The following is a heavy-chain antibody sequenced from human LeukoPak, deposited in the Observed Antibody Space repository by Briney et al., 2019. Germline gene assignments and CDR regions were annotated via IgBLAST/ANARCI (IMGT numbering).Heavy chain of an antibody. CDR1: GYTFTSYD. V-gene: IGHV1-8*01. Sequence: ASVKVSCKASGYTFTSYDINWVRQATGQGLEWMGWMNPNSGNTGYAQKFQGRVTMTRNTSISTAYMELSSLRSEDTAVYYCARAEKPNWGNYNYYCMDVWGKGTTVTVSS. CDR3: ARAEKPNWGNYNYYCMDV. D-gene: IGHD7-27*01. J-gene: IGHJ6*03. CDR2: MNPNSGNT.